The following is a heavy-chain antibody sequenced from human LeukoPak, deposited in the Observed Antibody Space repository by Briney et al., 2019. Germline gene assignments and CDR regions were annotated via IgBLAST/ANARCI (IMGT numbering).Heavy chain of an antibody. CDR3: ARGDGPGRRIAAAGRTFDY. J-gene: IGHJ4*02. V-gene: IGHV4-34*01. CDR1: GRSFSGYY. D-gene: IGHD6-13*01. Sequence: SETLSLTCAVYGRSFSGYYWSWIRQPPGKGLEWIGEINHSGSTNYNPSLKSRVTISVDTSKNQFSLKLSSVTAADTAVYYCARGDGPGRRIAAAGRTFDYWGQGTLVTVSS. CDR2: INHSGST.